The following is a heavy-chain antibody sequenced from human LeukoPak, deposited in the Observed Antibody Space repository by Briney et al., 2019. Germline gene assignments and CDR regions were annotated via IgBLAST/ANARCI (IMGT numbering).Heavy chain of an antibody. V-gene: IGHV3-23*01. CDR1: GFTFSSYA. D-gene: IGHD3-3*01. CDR2: ISGSGGST. J-gene: IGHJ4*02. CDR3: AKVGNYDFWSGYYTPPYFDY. Sequence: GGSLRLSCAASGFTFSSYAMSWVRQAPGKGLEWVSAISGSGGSTYYADSVKGRFTISRVNSKNTLYLQMNSLRAEDTAVYYCAKVGNYDFWSGYYTPPYFDYWGQGTLVTVSS.